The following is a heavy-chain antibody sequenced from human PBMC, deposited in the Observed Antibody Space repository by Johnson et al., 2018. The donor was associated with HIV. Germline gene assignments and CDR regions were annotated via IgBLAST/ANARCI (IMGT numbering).Heavy chain of an antibody. V-gene: IGHV3-30*04. Sequence: QVQLVESGGGVVQPGRSLRLSCAASGFTFSSYAMHWVRQAPGKGLEWVAVISYDGSNKYYADYVKGRFTISGDNSKNTLYLQMNSLRAEDTAVYYCARVGISWSWRDAFDIWGQGTMVTVSS. CDR1: GFTFSSYA. CDR2: ISYDGSNK. J-gene: IGHJ3*02. D-gene: IGHD3-3*01. CDR3: ARVGISWSWRDAFDI.